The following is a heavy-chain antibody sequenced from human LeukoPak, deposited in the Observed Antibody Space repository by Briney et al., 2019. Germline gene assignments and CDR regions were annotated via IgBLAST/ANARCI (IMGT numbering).Heavy chain of an antibody. CDR2: IYRSADNI. D-gene: IGHD5-12*01. V-gene: IGHV3-23*01. CDR1: GFMFSNYG. Sequence: GGSLRLSCAASGFMFSNYGMAWVRQAPGKGLEWVSAIYRSADNIHYADFVEGRFTISRDNSKNTLYLQMNSLRVEDTAVYYCARSGYDYWYFDLWGRGTRVTVSS. J-gene: IGHJ2*01. CDR3: ARSGYDYWYFDL.